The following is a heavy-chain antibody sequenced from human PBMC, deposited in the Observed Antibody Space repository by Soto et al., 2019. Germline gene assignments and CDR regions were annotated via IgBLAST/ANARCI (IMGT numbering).Heavy chain of an antibody. CDR2: IYYSGSA. V-gene: IGHV4-39*01. CDR3: AQYYYDSSGYYRPYYFDY. D-gene: IGHD3-22*01. CDR1: GGSISTSYYS. J-gene: IGHJ4*02. Sequence: PSETLSLTCTVSGGSISTSYYSWGWIRQPPGKGLEWIGSIYYSGSAFYNPSLKSRVTISVDTSKNQFSLKLSSVTAADTAVYYCAQYYYDSSGYYRPYYFDYWGQGTLVTVSS.